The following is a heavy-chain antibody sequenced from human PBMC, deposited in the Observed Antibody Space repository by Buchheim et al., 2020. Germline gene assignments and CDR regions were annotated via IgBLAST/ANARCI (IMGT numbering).Heavy chain of an antibody. Sequence: VQLVESGGGLVQPGGSLRLSCAVSGFTFRSNAMSWVRQAPGKGLQWVSAISGSGDRTYYVDSVKGRFTISRDNSKQTLYLQMNSLRAEDTAIYYCVKEYGKVGPSFDFWGPGTL. J-gene: IGHJ4*02. V-gene: IGHV3-23*04. D-gene: IGHD1-26*01. CDR2: ISGSGDRT. CDR1: GFTFRSNA. CDR3: VKEYGKVGPSFDF.